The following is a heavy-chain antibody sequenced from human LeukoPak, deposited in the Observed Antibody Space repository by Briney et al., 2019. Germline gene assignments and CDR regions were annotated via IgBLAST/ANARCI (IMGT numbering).Heavy chain of an antibody. V-gene: IGHV1-2*02. J-gene: IGHJ4*02. Sequence: ASVTVSCKASGYTFTGYYTHWVRQAPGQGLEWMGWINPNSGGTNYAQKFQGRVTMTRDTSISTAYMELSRLRSDDTAVYCCARVRSGATEVDYWGQGTLVTVSS. CDR2: INPNSGGT. CDR3: ARVRSGATEVDY. CDR1: GYTFTGYY. D-gene: IGHD2-15*01.